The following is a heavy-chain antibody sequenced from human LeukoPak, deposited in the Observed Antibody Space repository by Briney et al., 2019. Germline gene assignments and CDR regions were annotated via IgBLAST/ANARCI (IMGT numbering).Heavy chain of an antibody. CDR3: ARFTFYFLSVLGWFDP. CDR2: ISDSGST. D-gene: IGHD2/OR15-2a*01. Sequence: SSETLSLTCTVSGDSVTSNSWSWIRQPPGKGLEWIGYISDSGSTNYNPSLKSRVTMSVDTSKKQISLKLSSVTAADTAVYYCARFTFYFLSVLGWFDPWGQGALVTVSS. J-gene: IGHJ5*02. CDR1: GDSVTSNS. V-gene: IGHV4-59*02.